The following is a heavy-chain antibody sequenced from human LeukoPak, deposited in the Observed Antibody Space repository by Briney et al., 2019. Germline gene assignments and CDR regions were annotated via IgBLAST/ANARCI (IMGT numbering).Heavy chain of an antibody. V-gene: IGHV4-39*07. J-gene: IGHJ4*02. CDR1: GGSISSSSYY. D-gene: IGHD5-18*01. CDR3: ARGSGGFSYSPYYFDY. Sequence: SETLSLTCTVSGGSISSSSYYWGWIRQPPGKGLEWIGEINHSGSTNYNPSLKSRVTISVDTSKNQFSLKLSSVTAADTAVYYCARGSGGFSYSPYYFDYWGQGTLVTVSS. CDR2: INHSGST.